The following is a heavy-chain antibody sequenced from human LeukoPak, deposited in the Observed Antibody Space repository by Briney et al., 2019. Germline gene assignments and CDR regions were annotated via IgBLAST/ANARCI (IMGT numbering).Heavy chain of an antibody. CDR3: ARHTRAYWYFDL. CDR2: INHSGST. V-gene: IGHV4-34*01. Sequence: PSETLSLTCAVYGGSFSGYYWSWIRQPPGKGLEWIGEINHSGSTNYNPSLKSRVTISVDTSKNQFSLKLSSLTAADTAVYYCARHTRAYWYFDLWGRGTLVTVSS. CDR1: GGSFSGYY. J-gene: IGHJ2*01.